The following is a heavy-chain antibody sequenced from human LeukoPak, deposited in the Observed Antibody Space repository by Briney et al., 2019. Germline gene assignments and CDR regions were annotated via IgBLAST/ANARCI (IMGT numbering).Heavy chain of an antibody. CDR3: ARGGGYSGYDLTLYYFDY. CDR1: GYTFTSYG. Sequence: ASVKVSCKASGYTFTSYGISWVRQAPGQGLEWMGWISAYNGNTNYAQKLQGRVTMTTDTSTSTAYMELRSLRSDDTAVYYCARGGGYSGYDLTLYYFDYWGQGTLVTVSS. CDR2: ISAYNGNT. V-gene: IGHV1-18*01. D-gene: IGHD5-12*01. J-gene: IGHJ4*02.